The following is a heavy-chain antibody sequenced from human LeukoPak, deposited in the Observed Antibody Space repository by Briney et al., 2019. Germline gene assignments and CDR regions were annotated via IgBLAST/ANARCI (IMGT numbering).Heavy chain of an antibody. CDR1: GGSFSVYY. Sequence: ETLSLTCAVYGGSFSVYYWSWVRQAPGKGLEWVSAISGSGGSTYYADSVKGRFTISRDNSKNTLYLQMNSLRAEDTAVYYCAKDPYSTYYFDYWGQGTLVTVSS. CDR2: ISGSGGST. D-gene: IGHD6-13*01. CDR3: AKDPYSTYYFDY. J-gene: IGHJ4*02. V-gene: IGHV3-23*01.